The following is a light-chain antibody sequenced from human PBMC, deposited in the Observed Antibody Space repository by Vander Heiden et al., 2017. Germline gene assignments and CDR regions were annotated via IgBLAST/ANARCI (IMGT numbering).Light chain of an antibody. J-gene: IGLJ2*01. Sequence: SYEVTQPPSVSVSPGQTATITCSGDNLEDRYTYWYQQKPGQSPVAVFFRDTKRPSGIPERFSASSSGNTATLTISGTQTIDEADYYCQAWDSKTVIFGGGTKLTVL. CDR1: NLEDRY. CDR3: QAWDSKTVI. V-gene: IGLV3-1*01. CDR2: RDT.